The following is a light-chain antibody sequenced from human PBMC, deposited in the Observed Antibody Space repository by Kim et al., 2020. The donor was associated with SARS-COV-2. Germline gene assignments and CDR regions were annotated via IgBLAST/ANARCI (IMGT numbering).Light chain of an antibody. CDR2: YDS. CDR1: NIGSKS. V-gene: IGLV3-21*04. CDR3: QVWDSSSDHRV. J-gene: IGLJ3*02. Sequence: APGQTAGMTCGGNNIGSKSVHWYQQKPGQAPVLVIYYDSDRPSGSPERFSGSNSGNTATLTISRVEAGDEADYYCQVWDSSSDHRVFGGGTQLTVL.